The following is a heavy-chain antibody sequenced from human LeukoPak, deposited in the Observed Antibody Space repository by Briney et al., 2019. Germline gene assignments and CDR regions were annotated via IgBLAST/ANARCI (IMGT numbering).Heavy chain of an antibody. D-gene: IGHD3-10*01. CDR2: ISGSGGST. CDR3: ARHGSITMIRGRLRYYYMDV. J-gene: IGHJ6*03. V-gene: IGHV3-23*01. Sequence: GGSLRLSCAASGFTFSSYGMSWVRQAPGKGLEWVSAISGSGGSTYYADSVKGRFTISRDNSKNTLYLQMNSLRAEDTAVYYCARHGSITMIRGRLRYYYMDVWGKGTTVTISS. CDR1: GFTFSSYG.